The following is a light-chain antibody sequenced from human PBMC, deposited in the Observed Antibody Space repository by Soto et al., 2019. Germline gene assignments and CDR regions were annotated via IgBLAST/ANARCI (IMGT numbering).Light chain of an antibody. CDR1: GSDVAFYNH. CDR3: SSFASSHTYV. Sequence: QSVLTQPDSVFGSPGWSITISCTGTGSDVAFYNHFSWYQQHPCKAPKLLIYEGNNQPSGVSHRFSGSKSGNTAALTISGLQADDEADYYFSSFASSHTYVFGTWTKVTV. J-gene: IGLJ1*01. CDR2: EGN. V-gene: IGLV2-14*03.